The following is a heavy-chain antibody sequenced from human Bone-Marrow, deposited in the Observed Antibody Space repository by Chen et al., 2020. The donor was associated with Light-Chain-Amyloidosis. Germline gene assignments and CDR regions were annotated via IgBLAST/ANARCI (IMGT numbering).Heavy chain of an antibody. Sequence: QLVESGGGLVQPGGSLRLSCAASGFTFSAHWMTWVRQAPGKGLEWVANIKQDGSEKYDVDYVKGRFTISRDNVKSSLYLQLNSLRAEDTAVYYCARDTGKYDYFGLDVWGQGTTVTVSS. J-gene: IGHJ6*02. CDR3: ARDTGKYDYFGLDV. CDR1: GFTFSAHW. V-gene: IGHV3-7*01. D-gene: IGHD7-27*01. CDR2: IKQDGSEK.